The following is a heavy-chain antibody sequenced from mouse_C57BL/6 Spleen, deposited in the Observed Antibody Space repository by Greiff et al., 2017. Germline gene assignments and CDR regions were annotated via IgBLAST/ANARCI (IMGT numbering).Heavy chain of an antibody. CDR2: INYDGSST. V-gene: IGHV5-16*01. CDR3: ARVVISPPFWYFDV. CDR1: GFTFSDYY. J-gene: IGHJ1*03. Sequence: DVMLVESEGGLVQPGSSMKLSCTASGFTFSDYYMAWVRQVPEKGLEWVANINYDGSSTYYLDSLKSRFIISRDNAKNILYLQMSSLKSEDTATYYCARVVISPPFWYFDVWGTGTTVTVSS. D-gene: IGHD2-2*01.